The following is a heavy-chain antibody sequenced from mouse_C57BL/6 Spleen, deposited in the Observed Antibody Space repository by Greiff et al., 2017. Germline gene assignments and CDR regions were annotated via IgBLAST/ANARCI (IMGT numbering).Heavy chain of an antibody. CDR2: ISGGGGNT. CDR3: ARQVPDYYLDY. J-gene: IGHJ2*01. D-gene: IGHD2-4*01. V-gene: IGHV5-9*01. CDR1: GFTFSSYT. Sequence: EVKVVESGGGLVKPGGSLKLSCAASGFTFSSYTMSWVRPTPEKRLEWVATISGGGGNTYYPDSVKGRFTISRDNAKNTLYLQMSSLRSEDTALYYCARQVPDYYLDYWVQGTTLTVSS.